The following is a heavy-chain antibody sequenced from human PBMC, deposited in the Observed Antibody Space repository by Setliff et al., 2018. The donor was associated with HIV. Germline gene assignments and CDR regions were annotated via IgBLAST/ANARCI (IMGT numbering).Heavy chain of an antibody. CDR3: VKDRGRQLWPNAFDI. V-gene: IGHV3-74*01. Sequence: GSLRLSCAASGFTFSSYWMHWVRQAPGKGLVWVFGMNTDGSSTRYADSVKGRFTISRDNAKNTQYLQMNFLNAEDTAIYYCVKDRGRQLWPNAFDIWGQGTLVTVSS. D-gene: IGHD1-1*01. J-gene: IGHJ3*02. CDR2: MNTDGSST. CDR1: GFTFSSYW.